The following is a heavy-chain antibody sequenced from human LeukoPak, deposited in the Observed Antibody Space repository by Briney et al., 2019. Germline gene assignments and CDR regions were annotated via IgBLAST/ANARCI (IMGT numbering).Heavy chain of an antibody. Sequence: GGSLRLSCAASGFTFSSYEMNWVRQAPGKGLEWVSYISSSGSTIYYADSVKGRFTISRDNAKNSLYLQMNSLRAEDTAVYYCARGSGSGTSKENSLDYWGQGTLVTVSS. CDR3: ARGSGSGTSKENSLDY. CDR2: ISSSGSTI. V-gene: IGHV3-48*03. CDR1: GFTFSSYE. J-gene: IGHJ4*02. D-gene: IGHD3-10*01.